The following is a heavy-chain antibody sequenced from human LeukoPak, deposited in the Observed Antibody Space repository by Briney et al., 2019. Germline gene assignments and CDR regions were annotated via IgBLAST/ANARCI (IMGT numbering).Heavy chain of an antibody. CDR3: ARGGNYYDSSVYPFDY. V-gene: IGHV1-18*01. D-gene: IGHD3-22*01. Sequence: ASVKVSCKASGYTFTIYGISWVRQAPGQGLEWMGWISAYNGNTNYAQKLQGRVTMTTDTSTSTAYMELRSLRSDDTAVYYCARGGNYYDSSVYPFDYWGQGTLVTVSS. J-gene: IGHJ4*02. CDR2: ISAYNGNT. CDR1: GYTFTIYG.